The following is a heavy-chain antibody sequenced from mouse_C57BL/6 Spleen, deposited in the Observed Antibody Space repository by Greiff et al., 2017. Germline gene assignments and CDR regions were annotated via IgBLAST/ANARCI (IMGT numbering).Heavy chain of an antibody. D-gene: IGHD3-3*01. V-gene: IGHV1-64*01. J-gene: IGHJ2*01. CDR2: IHPTSGST. CDR1: GYTFTSYW. Sequence: QVQLQQPGAELVKPGASVKLSCKASGYTFTSYWMHWVKQRPGQGLEWIGMIHPTSGSTNYNEKFKSKATLTVDKSSSTAYMRLSSVTSEDSAVYKWASGVGDGGYWGKGTTVTVSS. CDR3: ASGVGDGGY.